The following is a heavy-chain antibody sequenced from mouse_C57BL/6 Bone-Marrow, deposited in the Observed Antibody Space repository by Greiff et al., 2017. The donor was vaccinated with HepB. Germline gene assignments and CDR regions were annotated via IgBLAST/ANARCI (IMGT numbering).Heavy chain of an antibody. CDR3: ARWDYSNYWFAY. D-gene: IGHD2-5*01. J-gene: IGHJ3*01. V-gene: IGHV1-42*01. Sequence: EVKLMESGPELVKPGASVKISCKASGYSFTCYYMNWVKQSPEKSLEWIGEINPSTGGTTYNQKFKAKATLTVDKSSSTAYMQLKSLTSEDSAVYYCARWDYSNYWFAYWGQGTLVTVSA. CDR2: INPSTGGT. CDR1: GYSFTCYY.